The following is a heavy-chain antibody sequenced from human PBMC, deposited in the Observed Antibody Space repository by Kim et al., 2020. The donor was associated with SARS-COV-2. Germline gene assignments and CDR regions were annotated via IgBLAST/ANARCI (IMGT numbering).Heavy chain of an antibody. J-gene: IGHJ4*02. CDR2: IYYSGST. D-gene: IGHD4-17*01. CDR1: GGSVSSGSYY. Sequence: SETLSLTCTVSGGSVSSGSYYWSWIRQPPGKGLEWIGYIYYSGSTNYNPSLKSRVTISVDTSKNQFSLKLSSVTAADTAVYYCARSTVGGLGYWGQGTLVTVSS. CDR3: ARSTVGGLGY. V-gene: IGHV4-61*01.